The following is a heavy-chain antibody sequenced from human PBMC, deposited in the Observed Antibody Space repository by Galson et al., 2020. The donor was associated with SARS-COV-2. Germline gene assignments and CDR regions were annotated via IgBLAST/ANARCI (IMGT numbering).Heavy chain of an antibody. CDR3: ARDHGSGWYFAFDI. V-gene: IGHV4-59*01. CDR2: IYYSGST. J-gene: IGHJ3*02. Sequence: ETSETLSLTCTVSGGSISSYYWSWIRQPPGKGLEWIGYIYYSGSTNYNPSLKSRVTISVDTSKNQFSLKLSSVTAADTAVYYCARDHGSGWYFAFDIWGQGTMVTVSS. D-gene: IGHD6-19*01. CDR1: GGSISSYY.